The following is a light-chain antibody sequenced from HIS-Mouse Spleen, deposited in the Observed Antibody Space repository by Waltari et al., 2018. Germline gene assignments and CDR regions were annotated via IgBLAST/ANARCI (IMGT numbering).Light chain of an antibody. V-gene: IGKV4-1*01. Sequence: DIVMTQSPDSLAVSLGERATINCKSSQRVLYISNNKNYLAWYQQKPGQPPKLLIYWASTRGSGVPDRFSGSGSGTDFTLTISSLQAEDVAVYYCQQYYSTPYTFGQGTKLEIK. CDR2: WAS. J-gene: IGKJ2*01. CDR1: QRVLYISNNKNY. CDR3: QQYYSTPYT.